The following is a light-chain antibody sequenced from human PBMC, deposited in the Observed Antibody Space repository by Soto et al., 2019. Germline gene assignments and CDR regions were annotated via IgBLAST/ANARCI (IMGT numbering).Light chain of an antibody. CDR2: ASS. CDR1: QGFSRF. V-gene: IGKV1-27*01. Sequence: DIPMTQSPSSLPASVGDRVTITCRASQGFSRFLAWYQQKPWKVPKLLLYASSILQSGVPPRFSGSGFGTDVTLTICSLQPEDVATYYCQKYNTVPRTFGQGTKGEI. CDR3: QKYNTVPRT. J-gene: IGKJ1*01.